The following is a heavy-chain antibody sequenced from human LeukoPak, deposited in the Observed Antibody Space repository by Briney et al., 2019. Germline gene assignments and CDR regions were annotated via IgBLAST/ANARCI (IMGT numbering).Heavy chain of an antibody. CDR1: GFTFSSYW. J-gene: IGHJ4*02. D-gene: IGHD3-16*02. V-gene: IGHV3-74*01. CDR2: INSDGSTT. CDR3: ARARLRLGELSLRGPEDYFDY. Sequence: GGSLRLSCAASGFTFSSYWMHWVRQAPGQGLVWVSRINSDGSTTSYADSVKGRFTISRDNAKNTLYLQMNSLRAEDTAVYYCARARLRLGELSLRGPEDYFDYWGQGTLVTVSS.